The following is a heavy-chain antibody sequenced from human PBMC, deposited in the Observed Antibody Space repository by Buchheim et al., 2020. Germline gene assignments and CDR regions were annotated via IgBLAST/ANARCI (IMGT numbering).Heavy chain of an antibody. CDR2: ISSSSSTI. D-gene: IGHD6-6*01. V-gene: IGHV3-48*02. J-gene: IGHJ6*03. Sequence: EVQLVESGGGLVQPGGSLRLSYAASGFTFSSYSMNWVRQAPGKGLEWVSYISSSSSTIYYVDSVKGRFTISRDNAKNSLYLHMNSLRDEETAGYYGARDRLIAARTYYYYYMDVWGKGTT. CDR1: GFTFSSYS. CDR3: ARDRLIAARTYYYYYMDV.